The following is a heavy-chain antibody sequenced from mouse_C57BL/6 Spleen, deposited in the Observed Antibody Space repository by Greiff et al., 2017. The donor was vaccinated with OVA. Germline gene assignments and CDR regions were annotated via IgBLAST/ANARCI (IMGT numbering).Heavy chain of an antibody. CDR2: IYPGDGDT. Sequence: VHLVESGPELVKPGASVKLSCKASGYAFSSSWMNWVKQRPGKGLEWIGRIYPGDGDTNYNGKFKGKATLTADKSSSTAYMQLSSLTSEDSAVYFCARSDSNPDVWGTGTTVTVSS. D-gene: IGHD2-5*01. CDR3: ARSDSNPDV. CDR1: GYAFSSSW. J-gene: IGHJ1*03. V-gene: IGHV1-82*01.